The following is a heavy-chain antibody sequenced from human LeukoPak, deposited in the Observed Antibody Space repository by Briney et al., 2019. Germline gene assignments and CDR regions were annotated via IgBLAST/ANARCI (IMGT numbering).Heavy chain of an antibody. V-gene: IGHV4-30-2*01. CDR1: GGSISSGGYS. CDR3: ASGSDSSGWYSAFDI. J-gene: IGHJ3*02. Sequence: PSETLSLTCAVSGGSISSGGYSWGWIRQPPGKGLEWIGYIYHSGSTYYNPSLKSRVTISVDRSKNQFSLKLSSVTAADTAVYYCASGSDSSGWYSAFDIWGQGTMVTVSS. D-gene: IGHD6-19*01. CDR2: IYHSGST.